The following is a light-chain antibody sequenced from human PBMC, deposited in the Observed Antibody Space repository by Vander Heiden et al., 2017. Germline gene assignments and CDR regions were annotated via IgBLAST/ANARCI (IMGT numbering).Light chain of an antibody. CDR2: EVT. CDR3: ISYAGSNNLV. J-gene: IGLJ2*01. Sequence: HSPLPPPPPPSGSPRPSFPASCTGTSSDAGGYKYVSWHQQHPGKAPKLMIYEVTKRPSGVPDRFSGSKSGNTASLTVSGLQAEDEADYYCISYAGSNNLVFGGGTKLTVL. V-gene: IGLV2-8*01. CDR1: SSDAGGYKY.